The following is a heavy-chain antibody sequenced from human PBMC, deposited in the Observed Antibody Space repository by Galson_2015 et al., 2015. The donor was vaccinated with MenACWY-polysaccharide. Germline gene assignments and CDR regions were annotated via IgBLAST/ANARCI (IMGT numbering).Heavy chain of an antibody. V-gene: IGHV3-7*01. D-gene: IGHD3-10*01. J-gene: IGHJ3*02. CDR1: GFTFSRYW. CDR3: ARDCYGAPPHAQNDAFDI. CDR2: IRQDGSEK. Sequence: SLRLSCAASGFTFSRYWMSWVRQAPGKGLEWVANIRQDGSEKNYVDSVKGRFTISRDNAKKSLYLQMNSLRAEDTAVYYCARDCYGAPPHAQNDAFDIWGQGTMVTVSS.